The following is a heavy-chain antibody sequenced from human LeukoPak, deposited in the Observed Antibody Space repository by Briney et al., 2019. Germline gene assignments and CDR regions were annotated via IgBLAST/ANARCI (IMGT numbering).Heavy chain of an antibody. V-gene: IGHV3-21*01. Sequence: GGSLRLSCAASGFTFSSYSMNWVRQAPGKGLEWVSSISSSSSYIYYADSVKGRLTISRDNAKNSLYLQMNSLRAEDTAVYYCARDCSSTSCYGGGNWGQGTLVTVSS. J-gene: IGHJ4*02. CDR2: ISSSSSYI. CDR1: GFTFSSYS. CDR3: ARDCSSTSCYGGGN. D-gene: IGHD2-2*01.